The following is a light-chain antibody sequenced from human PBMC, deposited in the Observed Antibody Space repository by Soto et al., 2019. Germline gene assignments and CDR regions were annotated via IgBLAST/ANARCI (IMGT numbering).Light chain of an antibody. CDR1: QSISDW. CDR2: DAS. V-gene: IGKV1-5*01. Sequence: DIQMTQSPSTLSASVGDRVTITCRASQSISDWLAWYQQRPGKAPKLLIYDASSLKSGVPSRFSDSGFVTEFTLTISSLQPDDSATYYCQQYNSYPLTFGPGTKVEIK. CDR3: QQYNSYPLT. J-gene: IGKJ3*01.